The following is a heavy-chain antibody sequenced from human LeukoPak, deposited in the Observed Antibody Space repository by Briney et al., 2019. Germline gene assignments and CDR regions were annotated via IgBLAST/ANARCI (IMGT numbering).Heavy chain of an antibody. J-gene: IGHJ6*02. CDR3: ARDQRRYDFWSGLSRYYYYYGMDV. Sequence: GGSLRLSCTASGFTFSGYWMTWVRQAPGKGLVWVANIKQDGSEMYYVDSVKGRFTISRDNAKNTLYLQMNSLRAEDTAVYYCARDQRRYDFWSGLSRYYYYYGMDVWGQGTTVTVSS. D-gene: IGHD3-3*01. CDR2: IKQDGSEM. CDR1: GFTFSGYW. V-gene: IGHV3-7*01.